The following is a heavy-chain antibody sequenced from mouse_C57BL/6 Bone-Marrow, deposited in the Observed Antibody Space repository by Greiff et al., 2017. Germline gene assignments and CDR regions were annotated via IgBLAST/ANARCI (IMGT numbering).Heavy chain of an antibody. J-gene: IGHJ2*01. V-gene: IGHV1-55*01. CDR1: GYTFTSYW. D-gene: IGHD2-3*01. CDR3: ARSPFYDDYFYFDN. Sequence: QVQLQQPGAELVKPGASVKMSCKASGYTFTSYWITWVKQRPGQGLEWIGDIYPGSGSTNYNEKFKSKATLTVDTSSSTAYMQLSSLTSEDSAVYYCARSPFYDDYFYFDNWGQGTTLTVSS. CDR2: IYPGSGST.